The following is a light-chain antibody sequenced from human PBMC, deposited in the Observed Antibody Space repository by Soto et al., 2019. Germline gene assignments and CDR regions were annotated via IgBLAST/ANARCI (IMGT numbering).Light chain of an antibody. CDR2: GAS. J-gene: IGKJ5*01. CDR1: QSVNSN. Sequence: EIVMTQSPATLSVSPGERATLSCRASQSVNSNLAWYQHNPGQPPRLLIYGASTRATGFPARFSGSGSGTEFTLTISSLQSEDFAVYYCHQYNNWPFTFGQGTRLGIK. CDR3: HQYNNWPFT. V-gene: IGKV3-15*01.